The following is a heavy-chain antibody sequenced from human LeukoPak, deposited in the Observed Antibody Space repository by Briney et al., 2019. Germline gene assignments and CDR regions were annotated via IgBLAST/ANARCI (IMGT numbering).Heavy chain of an antibody. Sequence: SETLSLTCTVSGGSISSGGYYWSWIRQHPGKGLEWIGYIYYSGSTYYNPSLKSRVTISVDTSKNQFSLKLSSVTAADTAVYYCAREWNSSGYYFDYWGQGTLVTVSS. V-gene: IGHV4-31*03. D-gene: IGHD3-22*01. CDR1: GGSISSGGYY. CDR2: IYYSGST. CDR3: AREWNSSGYYFDY. J-gene: IGHJ4*02.